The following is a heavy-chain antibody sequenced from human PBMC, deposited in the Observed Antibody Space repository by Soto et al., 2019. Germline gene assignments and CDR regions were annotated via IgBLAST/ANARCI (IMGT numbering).Heavy chain of an antibody. J-gene: IGHJ4*02. Sequence: QVQLQESGPGLVKPSQTLSLTCTVSGGSISSGGYYWSWIRQHPGKGLEWIGYIYYSGSTYYNPSLNSRVTILVHTSKNHLSLKLSAVTAADTAGHDCARRVRRGWHFDCWGQGTLVTVSS. CDR2: IYYSGST. V-gene: IGHV4-31*03. CDR1: GGSISSGGYY. CDR3: ARRVRRGWHFDC. D-gene: IGHD6-19*01.